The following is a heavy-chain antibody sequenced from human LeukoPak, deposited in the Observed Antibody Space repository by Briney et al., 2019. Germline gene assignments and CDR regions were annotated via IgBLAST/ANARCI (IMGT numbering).Heavy chain of an antibody. CDR3: TRAPKLGGYFSVDY. CDR1: GFTFSSYS. V-gene: IGHV3-48*04. J-gene: IGHJ4*02. D-gene: IGHD3-22*01. Sequence: PGGSLRLSCAASGFTFSSYSMNWVRQAPGKGLEWVSYISSSSSTIYYADSVKGRFNISRDNGKNSLYLQMDNLRVEDTAVYYCTRAPKLGGYFSVDYWGQGTLVTVSP. CDR2: ISSSSSTI.